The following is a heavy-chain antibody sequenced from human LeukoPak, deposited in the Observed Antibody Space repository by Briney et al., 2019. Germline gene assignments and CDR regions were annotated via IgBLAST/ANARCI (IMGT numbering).Heavy chain of an antibody. V-gene: IGHV3-48*03. D-gene: IGHD5-18*01. Sequence: HPGGSLRLSCAASGFTFSSYEMNWVRQAPGKGLEWVSYISSSGSTIYYADSVKGRFTISRDNAKNSLYLQMNSLRAEDTAVYYCARVRYSQGAFDIWGQGTMVTVSS. CDR1: GFTFSSYE. J-gene: IGHJ3*02. CDR2: ISSSGSTI. CDR3: ARVRYSQGAFDI.